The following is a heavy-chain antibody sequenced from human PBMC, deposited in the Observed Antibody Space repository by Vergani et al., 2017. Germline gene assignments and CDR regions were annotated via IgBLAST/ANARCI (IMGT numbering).Heavy chain of an antibody. CDR2: IYYSGST. V-gene: IGHV4-59*01. Sequence: QVQLQESGPGLVKPSETLSLTCTVSGGSISSYYWSWIRQPPGKGLEWIGYIYYSGSTNYNPSLKSRVTISVDTSKNQFSLKLSSVTAADTAVYYCARGQYYDVWCCYYSGDNDYGMDVWGQGTTVTVSS. CDR1: GGSISSYY. D-gene: IGHD3-3*01. CDR3: ARGQYYDVWCCYYSGDNDYGMDV. J-gene: IGHJ6*02.